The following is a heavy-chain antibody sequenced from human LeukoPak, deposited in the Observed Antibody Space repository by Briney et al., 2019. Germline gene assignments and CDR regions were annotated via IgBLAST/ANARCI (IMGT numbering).Heavy chain of an antibody. CDR3: ARVYQGVSLFDGIDY. CDR1: GFTFSSYS. CDR2: ISTSSSYI. Sequence: MTGGSLRLSCAASGFTFSSYSMNWVRQAPGKGLEWVSSISTSSSYINYADSVKGRFTISRDNAKKSLYLQMNSLRAEDTAVYYCARVYQGVSLFDGIDYWGQGTLVTVSS. J-gene: IGHJ4*02. D-gene: IGHD3-10*01. V-gene: IGHV3-21*01.